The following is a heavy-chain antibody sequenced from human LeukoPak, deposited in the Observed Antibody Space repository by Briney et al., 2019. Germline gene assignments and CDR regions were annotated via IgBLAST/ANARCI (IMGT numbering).Heavy chain of an antibody. Sequence: PSETLSLTCAAYGGSFSGYYWSWIRQPPGKGLEWIGEINHSGSTNYNPSLKSRVTISVDTSKNQFSLKLSSVTAADTAVYYCARGGDIVVVPAAQSLLYGMDVWGKGTTVTVSS. J-gene: IGHJ6*04. CDR2: INHSGST. CDR3: ARGGDIVVVPAAQSLLYGMDV. V-gene: IGHV4-34*01. D-gene: IGHD2-2*01. CDR1: GGSFSGYY.